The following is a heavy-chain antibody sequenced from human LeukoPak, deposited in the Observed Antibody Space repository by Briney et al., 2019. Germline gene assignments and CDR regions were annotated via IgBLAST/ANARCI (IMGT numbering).Heavy chain of an antibody. J-gene: IGHJ4*02. Sequence: GGSLRLSCAASGFTFSSYAMSWVRQAPGKGLEWVSGISGSGGSTYYADSVKGRFTISRDNSKNTLYLQMNSLRAEDTAVYYCASQTSGYSGYSSHYWGQGTLVTVSS. CDR1: GFTFSSYA. CDR2: ISGSGGST. V-gene: IGHV3-23*01. CDR3: ASQTSGYSGYSSHY. D-gene: IGHD5-12*01.